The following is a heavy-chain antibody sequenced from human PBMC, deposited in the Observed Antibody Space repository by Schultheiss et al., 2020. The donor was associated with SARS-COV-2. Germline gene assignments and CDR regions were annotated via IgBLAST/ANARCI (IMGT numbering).Heavy chain of an antibody. CDR1: GFTFSSYA. CDR3: ARVDIVVVPAANYYYYYGMDV. V-gene: IGHV3-7*01. CDR2: IKQDGSEK. J-gene: IGHJ6*02. D-gene: IGHD2-2*01. Sequence: GESLKISCAASGFTFSSYAMSWVRQAPGKGLEWVANIKQDGSEKYYVDSVKGRFTISRDNAKNSLYLQMNSLRAEDTAVYYCARVDIVVVPAANYYYYYGMDVWGQGTTVTVSS.